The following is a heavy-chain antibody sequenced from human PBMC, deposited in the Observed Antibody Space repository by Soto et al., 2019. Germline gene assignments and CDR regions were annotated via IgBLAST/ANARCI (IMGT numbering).Heavy chain of an antibody. Sequence: PVGSLRLSCAASGFTFSSYAMHWVRQAPGKGLAWVAVISYGGSNKYFAGSVKGRFTISRDNSKNTLYLQMNSLRAEDTAVYYCARSGVGYDSSGYYPYYDGMDVWGQGTTVTVAS. CDR3: ARSGVGYDSSGYYPYYDGMDV. V-gene: IGHV3-30-3*01. CDR1: GFTFSSYA. D-gene: IGHD3-22*01. CDR2: ISYGGSNK. J-gene: IGHJ6*02.